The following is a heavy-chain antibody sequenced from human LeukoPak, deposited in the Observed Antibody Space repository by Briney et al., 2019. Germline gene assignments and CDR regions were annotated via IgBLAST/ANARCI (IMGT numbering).Heavy chain of an antibody. CDR2: INGSGGST. J-gene: IGHJ3*02. D-gene: IGHD3-22*01. CDR3: AKNYYDSSGYLDAFDI. V-gene: IGHV3-23*01. CDR1: GFTFSSYS. Sequence: GSLRLSCAASGFTFSSYSMNLVRQAPGKGLEWVSAINGSGGSTYYADSVKGRFTISRDNSKNTLYLQMNSLRAEDTAVYYCAKNYYDSSGYLDAFDIWGQGTMVTVSS.